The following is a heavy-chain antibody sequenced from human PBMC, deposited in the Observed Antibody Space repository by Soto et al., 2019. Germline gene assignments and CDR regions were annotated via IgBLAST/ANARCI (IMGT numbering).Heavy chain of an antibody. CDR1: GFTFSSYE. CDR3: ARDVGAAAGH. Sequence: GSLRLSCAASGFTFSSYEMNWVRQAPGKGLEWVSYISSSGNTIYYADSVKGRFTISRDNAKNSLYLQMSSLRAEDTAVYYCARDVGAAAGHWGQGTLVTVSS. D-gene: IGHD6-13*01. J-gene: IGHJ4*02. CDR2: ISSSGNTI. V-gene: IGHV3-48*03.